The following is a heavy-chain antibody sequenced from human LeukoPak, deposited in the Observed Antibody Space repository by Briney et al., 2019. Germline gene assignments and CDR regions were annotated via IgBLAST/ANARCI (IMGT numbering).Heavy chain of an antibody. CDR2: IYYSGST. Sequence: EPSETLSLTCTVSGGSISGDHWNWIRQPPGKGLEWIGYIYYSGSTNYNPSLKSRVTISIDTSKNQFSLKLSSVTAADTAVYYCARRNDFGIWGRGTMVTVSS. J-gene: IGHJ3*02. CDR1: GGSISGDH. CDR3: ARRNDFGI. V-gene: IGHV4-59*08.